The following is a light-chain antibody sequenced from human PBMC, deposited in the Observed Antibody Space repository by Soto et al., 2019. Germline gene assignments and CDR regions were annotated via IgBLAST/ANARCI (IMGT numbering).Light chain of an antibody. J-gene: IGKJ1*01. CDR1: QSVSSY. V-gene: IGKV3-11*01. Sequence: EIVLTQSPATLSLSPGERATLSCRASQSVSSYLAWYQQKPGQAPRLLIYDASNRATGIPARFSGSGSGTDFTLTMSSLEPEDFAVYYCQQRSKWPPTWRFGQGTKVEIK. CDR3: QQRSKWPPTWR. CDR2: DAS.